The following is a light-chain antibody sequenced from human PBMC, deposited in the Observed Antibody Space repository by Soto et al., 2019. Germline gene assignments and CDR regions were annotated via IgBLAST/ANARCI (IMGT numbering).Light chain of an antibody. CDR3: SSYTSRSNLV. V-gene: IGLV2-14*01. Sequence: QSALTQPASVSGSPGQSITISCTGTSSDVGGYNYVSWYQQHPGKAPKLMIYDVSNRPSGVSNRFSGSKSGNTASLTISGLQAEDEADYYCSSYTSRSNLVFGTGTKVTVL. J-gene: IGLJ1*01. CDR1: SSDVGGYNY. CDR2: DVS.